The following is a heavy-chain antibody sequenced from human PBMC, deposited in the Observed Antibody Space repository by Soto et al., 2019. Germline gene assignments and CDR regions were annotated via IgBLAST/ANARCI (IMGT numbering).Heavy chain of an antibody. D-gene: IGHD2-15*01. J-gene: IGHJ6*03. V-gene: IGHV3-66*01. CDR1: GFTVSSNY. CDR3: ATGGPYCSGGSCYPSDYYMDV. Sequence: VQLVESGGGLVQPGGSLRLSCAASGFTVSSNYMSWVRQAPGKGLEWVSVIYSGGSTYYADSVKGRFTISRDNSKNTLYLQMNSLRAEDTAVYYCATGGPYCSGGSCYPSDYYMDVWGKGTTVTVSS. CDR2: IYSGGST.